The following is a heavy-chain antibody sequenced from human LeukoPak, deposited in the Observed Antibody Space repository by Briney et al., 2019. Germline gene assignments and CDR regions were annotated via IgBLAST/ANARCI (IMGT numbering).Heavy chain of an antibody. CDR3: AKLGFLTGSFDS. CDR1: GFSFSTYV. D-gene: IGHD3-9*01. J-gene: IGHJ4*02. CDR2: LSHSGGSA. Sequence: GESLRLSCAGSGFSFSTYVLSWVRQAPGKGLEWVSSLSHSGGSAYYTDSVKGRFTISRDNSKNTLYLHMNSLRVGDTAVYFCAKLGFLTGSFDSWGQGTLVSVSS. V-gene: IGHV3-23*01.